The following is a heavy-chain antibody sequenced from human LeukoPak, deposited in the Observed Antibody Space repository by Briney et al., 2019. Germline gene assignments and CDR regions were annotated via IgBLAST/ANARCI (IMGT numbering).Heavy chain of an antibody. J-gene: IGHJ6*03. CDR3: ARVILGKSMPPGYYYMDV. V-gene: IGHV4-39*07. CDR1: GGSISSSSYY. CDR2: IYYSGST. Sequence: PSETLSLTCTVSGGSISSSSYYWGWIRQPPGKGLEWIGSIYYSGSTYYNPSLKSRVTISVDTSKNQFSLKLSSVTAADTAVYYCARVILGKSMPPGYYYMDVWGKGTTVTVSS. D-gene: IGHD2-2*01.